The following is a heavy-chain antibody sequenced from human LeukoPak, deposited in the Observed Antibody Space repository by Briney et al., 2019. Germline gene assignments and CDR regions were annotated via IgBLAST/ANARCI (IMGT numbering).Heavy chain of an antibody. D-gene: IGHD3-9*01. Sequence: PSETLSLTCTVSGDSISDNFYYWGWIRKPPNRGLEWIGSIYFRGSAYYSPSLTSRVTISLDTSKNQFSLNLSSVTAADTVVYYCAGDFDWLTAGDYGMDVWGQGTTVTVSS. CDR3: AGDFDWLTAGDYGMDV. V-gene: IGHV4-39*07. J-gene: IGHJ6*02. CDR1: GDSISDNFYY. CDR2: IYFRGSA.